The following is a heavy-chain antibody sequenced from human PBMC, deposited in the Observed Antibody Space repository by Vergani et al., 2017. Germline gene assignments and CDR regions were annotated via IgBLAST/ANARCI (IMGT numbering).Heavy chain of an antibody. CDR2: ISYDGSNK. V-gene: IGHV3-30-3*01. D-gene: IGHD3-22*01. J-gene: IGHJ6*02. CDR3: ARDPMYYYDSSGYDSPYYYDYGLDV. CDR1: GFTFSSYA. Sequence: VQLLQSGGGVIQPGRSLRLSCAASGFTFSSYAMHWVRQAPGKGLEWVAVISYDGSNKDYADSVKGRFTISRDNSKNTLYLQMNSLRAEDTAVYYCARDPMYYYDSSGYDSPYYYDYGLDVWGQGTAVTVSS.